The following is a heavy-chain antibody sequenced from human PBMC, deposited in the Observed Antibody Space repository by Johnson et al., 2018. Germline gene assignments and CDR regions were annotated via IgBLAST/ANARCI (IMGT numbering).Heavy chain of an antibody. Sequence: VQLQESGGGLVKPGGSLRLSCVASGFIFSTYTLNWVRQAPGKGLEWVSSISRGRDHIHFADSVKGRFTISRDNAKNSLYLQMNSLRAEDTAIYYCARDNLWGAGHVGDAFDIWGQGTMVTVSS. CDR2: ISRGRDHI. CDR3: ARDNLWGAGHVGDAFDI. CDR1: GFIFSTYT. D-gene: IGHD2-21*01. V-gene: IGHV3-21*01. J-gene: IGHJ3*02.